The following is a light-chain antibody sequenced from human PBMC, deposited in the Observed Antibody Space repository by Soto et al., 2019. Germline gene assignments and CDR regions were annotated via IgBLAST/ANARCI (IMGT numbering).Light chain of an antibody. CDR1: SSNIGRDT. CDR3: QSYDSSLTGSV. J-gene: IGLJ1*01. Sequence: QSVLTQPPSASGTPGQRVTISCSGSSSNIGRDTVNCYQQLPGTAPKLLIYSNNQRPSGVPDRFSGSKSGTSASLAISGLQSEDEADYYCQSYDSSLTGSVFGTGTKGTVL. V-gene: IGLV1-44*01. CDR2: SNN.